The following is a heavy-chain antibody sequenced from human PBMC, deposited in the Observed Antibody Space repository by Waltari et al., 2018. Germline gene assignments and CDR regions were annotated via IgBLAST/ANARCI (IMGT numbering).Heavy chain of an antibody. CDR1: GLTFSRYW. J-gene: IGHJ4*02. CDR3: ARGNWAPFDY. V-gene: IGHV3-7*01. D-gene: IGHD7-27*01. CDR2: IKQDGREK. Sequence: EVQLVESAGGLAQPGGSRRLSCAAPGLTFSRYWMTWVRQAPGKGLEWVAIIKQDGREKHYVESVKGRFTISRDNAKNSLYLQMNSLRVEDTAIYYCARGNWAPFDYWGQGTLVTVSS.